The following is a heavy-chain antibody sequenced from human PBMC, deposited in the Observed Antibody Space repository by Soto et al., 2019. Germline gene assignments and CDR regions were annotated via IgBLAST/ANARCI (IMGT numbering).Heavy chain of an antibody. V-gene: IGHV4-39*01. CDR3: ARLVSSSRDFDY. CDR2: IYYSGST. D-gene: IGHD6-13*01. J-gene: IGHJ4*02. Sequence: KTSETLSLTCTVSGGSISSSSYYWGWIRQPPGKGLEWIGSIYYSGSTYYNPSLKSRVTISVDTSKNQFSLKLSSVTAADTAVYYCARLVSSSRDFDYWGQGTLVTVSS. CDR1: GGSISSSSYY.